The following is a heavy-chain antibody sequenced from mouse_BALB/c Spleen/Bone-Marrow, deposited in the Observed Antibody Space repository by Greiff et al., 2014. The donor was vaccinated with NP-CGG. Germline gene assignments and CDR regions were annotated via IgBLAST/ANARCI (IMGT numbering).Heavy chain of an antibody. Sequence: VQLKDSGGGLVQPGGSMKLSCVVSGFTFSNYWMNWVRQSAEKGLEWVAEIRLKSNNYATHYAESVKGRFTISRDDSKSSVYLQMNNLRAEDTGIYYCTRAYYGTMDYWGQGTSVTVSS. D-gene: IGHD2-10*01. CDR3: TRAYYGTMDY. CDR2: IRLKSNNYAT. CDR1: GFTFSNYW. J-gene: IGHJ4*01. V-gene: IGHV6-6*02.